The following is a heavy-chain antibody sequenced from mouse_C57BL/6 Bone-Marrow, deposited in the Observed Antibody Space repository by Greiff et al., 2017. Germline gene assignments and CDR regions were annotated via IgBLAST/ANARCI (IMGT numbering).Heavy chain of an antibody. CDR3: TRPPYYSNYLYYFDY. CDR2: IDPETGGT. D-gene: IGHD2-5*01. CDR1: GYTFTDYE. Sequence: QVQLQQSGAELVRPGASVTLSCKASGYTFTDYEMHWVKQTPVHGLEWIGAIDPETGGTAYNQKFKGKAILTADKSSSTAYMELRSLTSEDSAVYYCTRPPYYSNYLYYFDYWGQGTTLPVSS. V-gene: IGHV1-15*01. J-gene: IGHJ2*01.